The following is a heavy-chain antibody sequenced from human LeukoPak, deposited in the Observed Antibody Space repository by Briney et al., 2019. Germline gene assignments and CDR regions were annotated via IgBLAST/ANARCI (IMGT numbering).Heavy chain of an antibody. D-gene: IGHD6-13*01. CDR1: GGSISSYY. V-gene: IGHV4-4*07. Sequence: PSETLSLTCTVSGGSISSYYWSWIRQPAGKGLEWIGRIYTSGSTNYNPSLKSRVTMSVDTSKNQFSLKLSSVTAADTAVYYYARSPGDSSSWYGYYYYYYYMDVWGKGTTVTVSS. CDR2: IYTSGST. J-gene: IGHJ6*03. CDR3: ARSPGDSSSWYGYYYYYYYMDV.